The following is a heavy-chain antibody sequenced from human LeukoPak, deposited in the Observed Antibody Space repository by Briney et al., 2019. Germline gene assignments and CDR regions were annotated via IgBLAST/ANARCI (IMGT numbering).Heavy chain of an antibody. CDR3: AKDAKKYSSAWYEDY. CDR1: GFTFSSYS. J-gene: IGHJ4*02. V-gene: IGHV3-30*02. CDR2: IRYDGSNK. Sequence: GGSLRLSCAASGFTFSSYSMNWVRQAPGKGLEWVAFIRYDGSNKNFVDSVKGRFTISRDNPKNTLYLQMNSLRAEDTAVYYCAKDAKKYSSAWYEDYWGQGTLVTVSS. D-gene: IGHD6-19*01.